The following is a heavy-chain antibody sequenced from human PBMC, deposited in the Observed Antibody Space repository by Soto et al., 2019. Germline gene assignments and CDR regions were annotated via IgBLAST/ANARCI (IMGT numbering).Heavy chain of an antibody. D-gene: IGHD6-6*01. CDR1: GFHFRSYG. V-gene: IGHV3-33*01. CDR3: ARDGEMSARGLYFDY. Sequence: GGSQSLSCAASGFHFRSYGMHWVRQAPGKGLEWVAVIWYDGSNKYYADSVKGRFTISRDNSKNTLYLQMNSLRAEDTAVYYCARDGEMSARGLYFDYWGQGTLVTVSS. J-gene: IGHJ4*02. CDR2: IWYDGSNK.